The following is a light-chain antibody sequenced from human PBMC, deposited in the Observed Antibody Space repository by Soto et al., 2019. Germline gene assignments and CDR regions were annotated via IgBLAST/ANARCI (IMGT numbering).Light chain of an antibody. Sequence: EIVLTQSPGTLSLSPGERATLSCRASQSVSRNYLAWYQQKPGQAPRLLIYAASTLQSGVPSRFSGSGSGTDFTLTISCLQSEDFATYYCQQYYSFPPSFCPGTKVDIK. CDR1: QSVSRNY. V-gene: IGKV3-20*01. CDR3: QQYYSFPPS. J-gene: IGKJ3*01. CDR2: AAS.